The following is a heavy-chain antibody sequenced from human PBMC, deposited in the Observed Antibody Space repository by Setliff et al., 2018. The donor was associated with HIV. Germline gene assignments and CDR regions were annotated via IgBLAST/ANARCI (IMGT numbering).Heavy chain of an antibody. CDR2: INHSGST. J-gene: IGHJ6*03. D-gene: IGHD2-15*01. V-gene: IGHV4-39*07. Sequence: SETLSLTCTVSGDSTSSSSSYWGWIRQPPGKGLEWIGEINHSGSTNYNPSLKSRVTISVDTSKNQFSLKLSSVTAADTAVYYCARVVRYCSGGSCYLYYYYYYMDVWGKGTTVTVSS. CDR1: GDSTSSSSSY. CDR3: ARVVRYCSGGSCYLYYYYYYMDV.